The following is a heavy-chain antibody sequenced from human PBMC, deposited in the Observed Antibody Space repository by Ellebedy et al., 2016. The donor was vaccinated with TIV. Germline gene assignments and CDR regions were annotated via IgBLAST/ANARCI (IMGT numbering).Heavy chain of an antibody. D-gene: IGHD1-26*01. CDR2: IWGSGST. V-gene: IGHV4-4*07. CDR1: GGSISSYS. Sequence: GSLRLXXTVSGGSISSYSWSWIRQPAGKGLEWIGRIWGSGSTNYNPSLKSRVTMSLDTSKNQFSLKLRYVTAADTAVYYCARDPIVAAPVAYWGQGTLVTVSS. CDR3: ARDPIVAAPVAY. J-gene: IGHJ4*02.